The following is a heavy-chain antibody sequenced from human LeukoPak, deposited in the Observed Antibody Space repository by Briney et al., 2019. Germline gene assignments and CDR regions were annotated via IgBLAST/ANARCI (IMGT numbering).Heavy chain of an antibody. D-gene: IGHD6-19*01. V-gene: IGHV3-23*01. CDR1: GFTFKNYA. J-gene: IGHJ4*02. CDR2: ISGDAVTS. CDR3: VKAASGGWYDTNFDY. Sequence: GGSLRLSCAASGFTFKNYAMNWVRQSPGQGLEWVSTISGDAVTSWYADSVKGRFTVSRDNSKNIVFLQMNNLRAEDTAVYYCVKAASGGWYDTNFDYWGQGTLVTVSS.